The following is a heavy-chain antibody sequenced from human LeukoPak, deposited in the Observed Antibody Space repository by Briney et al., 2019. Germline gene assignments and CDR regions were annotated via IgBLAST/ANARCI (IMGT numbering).Heavy chain of an antibody. V-gene: IGHV3-11*01. Sequence: GGSLRLSCAASGFTFSDYYMSWIRQAPGKGLEWVSYISSSGSTIYYADSVKGRFTISRDNAKNSLYLQMNSLRAEDTAVYYCARVQGRGSYDALNYYYGMDVWGQGTTVTVSS. J-gene: IGHJ6*02. D-gene: IGHD1-26*01. CDR2: ISSSGSTI. CDR3: ARVQGRGSYDALNYYYGMDV. CDR1: GFTFSDYY.